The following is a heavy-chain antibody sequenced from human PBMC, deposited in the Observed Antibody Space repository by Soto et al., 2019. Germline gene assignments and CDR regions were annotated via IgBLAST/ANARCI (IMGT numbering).Heavy chain of an antibody. D-gene: IGHD2-15*01. V-gene: IGHV3-30*18. Sequence: QVQLVESGGGVVQPGRSLRLSCAASGFTFSSYGMHWVRQAPGKGLEWVAVISYDGSNKYYADSVKGRFTISRDNSKNTLYMQMNNLRAEDTAVYYCAKDLGSYCSGGSCYSDYYYGMDVWGQGTTVTVSS. CDR3: AKDLGSYCSGGSCYSDYYYGMDV. J-gene: IGHJ6*01. CDR2: ISYDGSNK. CDR1: GFTFSSYG.